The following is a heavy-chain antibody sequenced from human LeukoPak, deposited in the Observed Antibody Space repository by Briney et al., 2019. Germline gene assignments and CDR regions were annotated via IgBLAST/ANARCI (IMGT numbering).Heavy chain of an antibody. CDR1: GFTFSSYW. CDR2: IKEDGSTK. D-gene: IGHD3-9*01. V-gene: IGHV3-7*03. CDR3: ARWDYHVLTSWYYLAH. J-gene: IGHJ4*02. Sequence: GGSLRLSCVASGFTFSSYWMSWVRQAPGKGLEWVANIKEDGSTKHYVDSMKGRLTISRDNAKNSLYLEMNNLRAEDTAVYYCARWDYHVLTSWYYLAHWGQGTLVTVSS.